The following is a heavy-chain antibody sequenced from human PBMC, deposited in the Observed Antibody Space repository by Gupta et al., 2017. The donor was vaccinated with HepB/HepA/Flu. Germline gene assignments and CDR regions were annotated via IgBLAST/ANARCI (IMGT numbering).Heavy chain of an antibody. J-gene: IGHJ4*02. V-gene: IGHV4-59*01. CDR3: AITRVAARNFDY. Sequence: QVQLQESGPGLVKPSETLSLSCTVSGGSISSYYWSWIRQPPGKGLEWIGYIYYSGSTNDNPALKSRVTISVDTSKNKCSLKLRSVTAADTAVYYCAITRVAARNFDYWGQGTLVTVSS. CDR1: GGSISSYY. CDR2: IYYSGST. D-gene: IGHD6-6*01.